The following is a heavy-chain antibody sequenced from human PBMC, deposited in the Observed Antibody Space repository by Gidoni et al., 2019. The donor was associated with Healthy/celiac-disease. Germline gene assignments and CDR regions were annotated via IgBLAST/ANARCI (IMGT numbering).Heavy chain of an antibody. D-gene: IGHD3-22*01. Sequence: EVQLVESGGGLVKPGGSLRLSCAASGFTFRNAWLSWVRQAPGKGLEWVGRIKSKTDGGTTDYAAPVKGRFTISRDDSKNTLYLQMNSLKTEDTAVYYCTTGRDYYDSSGYYYEAFDIWGQGTMVTVSS. CDR1: GFTFRNAW. J-gene: IGHJ3*02. V-gene: IGHV3-15*01. CDR3: TTGRDYYDSSGYYYEAFDI. CDR2: IKSKTDGGTT.